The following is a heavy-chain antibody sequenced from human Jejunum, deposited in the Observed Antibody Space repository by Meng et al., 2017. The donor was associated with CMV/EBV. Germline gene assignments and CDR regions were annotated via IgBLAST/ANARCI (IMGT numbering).Heavy chain of an antibody. J-gene: IGHJ5*02. CDR1: YI. CDR3: ARGMQRCNSPTCHLTWFDP. V-gene: IGHV3-21*06. CDR2: LSAASTYR. D-gene: IGHD2-2*01. Sequence: YIINWVRQAPAKGLKWVSSLSAASTYRYYADSVKARFTISRDNAKNSLYLQMDSLRAEDTAVYYCARGMQRCNSPTCHLTWFDPWCQGTQVTVSS.